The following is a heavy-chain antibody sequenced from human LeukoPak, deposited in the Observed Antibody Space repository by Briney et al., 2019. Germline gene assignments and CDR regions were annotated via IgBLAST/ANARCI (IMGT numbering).Heavy chain of an antibody. D-gene: IGHD5-24*01. Sequence: SETLSLTCTVSGGSISSYYWSWIRQPAGKGLEWIGRIYTSGSTNYNPSLKSRVTMSVDTSKNQFSMKLKSVTAADTAVYFCARGRWLPNAFDIWGQGTMVTVFS. CDR2: IYTSGST. V-gene: IGHV4-4*07. CDR1: GGSISSYY. CDR3: ARGRWLPNAFDI. J-gene: IGHJ3*02.